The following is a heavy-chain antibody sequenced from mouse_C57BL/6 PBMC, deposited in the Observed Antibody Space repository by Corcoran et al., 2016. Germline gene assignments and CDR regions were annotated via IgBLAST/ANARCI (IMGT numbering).Heavy chain of an antibody. Sequence: QIQLVQSGPELKKPGETVKISCKASGYTFTTYGMSWVKQAPGKGLKWMGWINTYSGVPTYADDFKGRFAFSLETSASTAYLQINNLKTEDTATYFCARIPLDYYGSSYGYLDVWGTGTTVTVSS. J-gene: IGHJ1*03. CDR3: ARIPLDYYGSSYGYLDV. D-gene: IGHD1-1*01. CDR1: GYTFTTYG. CDR2: INTYSGVP. V-gene: IGHV9-3*01.